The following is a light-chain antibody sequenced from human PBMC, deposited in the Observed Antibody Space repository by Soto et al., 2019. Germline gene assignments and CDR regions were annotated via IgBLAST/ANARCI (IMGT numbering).Light chain of an antibody. CDR2: AAS. J-gene: IGKJ3*01. V-gene: IGKV1-27*01. CDR1: QGIDNY. Sequence: DIQMTQSPSSLSASVGDRVTITCRASQGIDNYLAWYQKKPGKVPKLLIYAASTLEQGVPSRFSGSGFGTDFTLSISSRQPEDFATYYCQKYNGAPFTFGPGTKVDIK. CDR3: QKYNGAPFT.